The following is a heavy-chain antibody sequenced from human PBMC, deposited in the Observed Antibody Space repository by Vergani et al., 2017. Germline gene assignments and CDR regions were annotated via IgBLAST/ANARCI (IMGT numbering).Heavy chain of an antibody. CDR3: AKDFVPGRAFDI. V-gene: IGHV3-30*02. CDR1: GFTFNNSN. J-gene: IGHJ3*02. CDR2: IRYDDSRHK. Sequence: QVQLVESGGGVVQPGESLRLSCAASTSGFTFNNSNMHWVRQAPGKGLEWVAFIRYDDSRHKYYAASVQGRFIISRDNSKNTVFLQMNSLRPEDTALYYCAKDFVPGRAFDIWGQGTMVTVSS.